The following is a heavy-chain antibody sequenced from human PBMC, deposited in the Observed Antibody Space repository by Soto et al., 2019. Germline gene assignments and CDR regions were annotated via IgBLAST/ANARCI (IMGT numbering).Heavy chain of an antibody. D-gene: IGHD1-1*01. Sequence: QMQLEESGPGLVKPSETLSLTCSVSGGSVSDNDWHWIRQSPGKGLEWIGKLSSSGATSYSPPLKCRVTISLDSSKKQVSLKMTSVTAADAALYYCASNIWTDDADRDGTLNIWGQGTQVTVSS. J-gene: IGHJ3*02. V-gene: IGHV4-4*09. CDR3: ASNIWTDDADRDGTLNI. CDR2: LSSSGAT. CDR1: GGSVSDND.